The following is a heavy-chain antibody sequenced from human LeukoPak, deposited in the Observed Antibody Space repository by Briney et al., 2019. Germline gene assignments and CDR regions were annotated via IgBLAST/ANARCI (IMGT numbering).Heavy chain of an antibody. Sequence: SQTLSLTRAISGDSVSSNSAARNWIRQSPSRGLEWLGRTYYRSKWYNDYAVSVKSRITINPDTSKNQFSLQLNSVTPEDTAVYYCARDLPPGYSSSWSLGFDYWGQGTLVTVSS. J-gene: IGHJ4*02. CDR1: GDSVSSNSAA. V-gene: IGHV6-1*01. CDR2: TYYRSKWYN. CDR3: ARDLPPGYSSSWSLGFDY. D-gene: IGHD6-13*01.